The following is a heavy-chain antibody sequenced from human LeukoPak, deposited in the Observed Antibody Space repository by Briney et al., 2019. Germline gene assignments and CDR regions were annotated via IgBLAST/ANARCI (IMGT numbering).Heavy chain of an antibody. J-gene: IGHJ4*02. V-gene: IGHV3-7*01. D-gene: IGHD3-10*01. CDR2: IRQDGSEK. CDR3: VRESRSGTSY. CDR1: GGSFSGYY. Sequence: ETLSLTCAVYGGSFSGYYWSWVRQAPGKGLEWVANIRQDGSEKQYVDSVKGRFTISRDNAKNSLYLQMSSLRAEDMAVFFCVRESRSGTSYWGQGTLVTVSS.